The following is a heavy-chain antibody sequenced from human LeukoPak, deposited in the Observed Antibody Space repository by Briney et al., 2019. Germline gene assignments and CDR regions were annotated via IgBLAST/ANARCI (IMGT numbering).Heavy chain of an antibody. CDR1: GGSISSDY. V-gene: IGHV4-59*12. Sequence: SETLSLTCTVSGGSISSDYWNWLRQPPGKGLEWIGYIYYSGITNYNPSLKSRVTISLDTSKNQFSLKLSSVTAADTAVYHCARDSENGAFDPWGQGTLVTVSS. D-gene: IGHD1-14*01. J-gene: IGHJ5*02. CDR2: IYYSGIT. CDR3: ARDSENGAFDP.